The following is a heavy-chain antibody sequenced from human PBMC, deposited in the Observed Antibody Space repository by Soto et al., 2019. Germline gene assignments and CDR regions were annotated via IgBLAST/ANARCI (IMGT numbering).Heavy chain of an antibody. CDR2: ISGSGGST. Sequence: EVQLLESGGGLVQPGGSLRLSCAASGFTFSSYAMRWVRQAPVKGLEWVSAISGSGGSTYYADSVKGRFTISRDNSKNTVYLQMNSRRAEATAVYYCARRGSGSDYDYWGQGTLVTVSS. CDR1: GFTFSSYA. D-gene: IGHD1-26*01. CDR3: ARRGSGSDYDY. J-gene: IGHJ4*02. V-gene: IGHV3-23*01.